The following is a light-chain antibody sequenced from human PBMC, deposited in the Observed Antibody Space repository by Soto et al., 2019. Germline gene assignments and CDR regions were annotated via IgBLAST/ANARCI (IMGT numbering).Light chain of an antibody. CDR2: GNS. V-gene: IGLV1-40*01. J-gene: IGLJ1*01. CDR3: QSYDSSLSGYD. Sequence: QSVLTQPPSVSGAPGQRVTISCTGSSSNIGAGYDVHWYQQLLGTAPKLLIYGNSNRPSGVPDRFSGSKSGTSASLAITGLQAEDEADYYCQSYDSSLSGYDFGTGTKLTVL. CDR1: SSNIGAGYD.